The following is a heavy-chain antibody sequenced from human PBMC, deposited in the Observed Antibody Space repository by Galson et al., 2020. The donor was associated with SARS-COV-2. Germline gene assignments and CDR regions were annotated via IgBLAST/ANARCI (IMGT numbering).Heavy chain of an antibody. CDR3: ATSLSGSSVYGMDV. J-gene: IGHJ6*02. Sequence: SETLSLTCAVYGGSFSGYYWSWIRQPPGRGLEWIGEISHGGTTNYNPSLKSRVTISVDTSKNQFSLKLSSVTAADTAVYYCATSLSGSSVYGMDVWGQGTTVTVSS. CDR2: ISHGGTT. CDR1: GGSFSGYY. V-gene: IGHV4-34*01. D-gene: IGHD2-2*01.